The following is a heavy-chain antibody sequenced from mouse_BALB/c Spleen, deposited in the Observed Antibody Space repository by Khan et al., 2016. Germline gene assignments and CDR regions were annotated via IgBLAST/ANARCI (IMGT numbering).Heavy chain of an antibody. CDR1: GFSLTSNG. Sequence: QVQLKESGPGLVQPSQSLSITCTVSGFSLTSNGVHWVRQSPGKGLEWLGVIWSGGSTDYNAAFISRLSISKDNSKSQVFFKINSLQADDAAIDYFARKGGYFDYDCALDYWGQGTSVTVSS. D-gene: IGHD2-4*01. CDR2: IWSGGST. V-gene: IGHV2-2*01. J-gene: IGHJ4*01. CDR3: ARKGGYFDYDCALDY.